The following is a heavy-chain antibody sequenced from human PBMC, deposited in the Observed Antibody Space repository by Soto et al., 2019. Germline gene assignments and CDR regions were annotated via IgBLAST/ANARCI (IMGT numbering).Heavy chain of an antibody. V-gene: IGHV3-15*07. CDR3: ARGPPTGVTRGAFDI. Sequence: GGSLRLSCAASGFTFSNAWMNWVRQAPGKGLEWVGRIKSKTDGGTTDYAAPVKGRFTISRDDSKNTLYLQMNSLKTEDTALYYCARGPPTGVTRGAFDIWCQGTMITVSS. CDR1: GFTFSNAW. CDR2: IKSKTDGGTT. J-gene: IGHJ3*02. D-gene: IGHD1-1*01.